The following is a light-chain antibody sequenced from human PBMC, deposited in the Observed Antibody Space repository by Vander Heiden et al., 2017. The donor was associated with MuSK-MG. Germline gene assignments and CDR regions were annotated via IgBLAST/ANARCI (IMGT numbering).Light chain of an antibody. CDR3: SSYTSSSTNV. J-gene: IGLJ1*01. V-gene: IGLV2-14*01. CDR1: SSEVGGDNY. Sequence: QSALTHPAPVSASPGQSLPLPCTGTSSEVGGDNYVSWYQQHPGNAPKLMIYEVSNRPSGVSNRFSGSKSGNTASLTISGLQAEDEADYYCSSYTSSSTNVFGTGTKVTVL. CDR2: EVS.